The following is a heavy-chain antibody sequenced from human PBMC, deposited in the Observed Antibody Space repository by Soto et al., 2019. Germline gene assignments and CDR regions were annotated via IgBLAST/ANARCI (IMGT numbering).Heavy chain of an antibody. CDR1: GFTFSSYG. CDR2: ISYDGSNK. D-gene: IGHD5-12*01. Sequence: GGSLRLSCAASGFTFSSYGMHWVRQAPGKGLEWVAVISYDGSNKYYADSVKGRFTISRDNSKNTLYLQMNSLRAEDTAVYYCAKELCSIVATPCVRAFDIWGQGTMVTVSS. CDR3: AKELCSIVATPCVRAFDI. V-gene: IGHV3-30*18. J-gene: IGHJ3*02.